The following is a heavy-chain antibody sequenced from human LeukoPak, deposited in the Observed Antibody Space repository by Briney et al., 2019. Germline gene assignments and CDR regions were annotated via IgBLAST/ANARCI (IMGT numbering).Heavy chain of an antibody. CDR1: GDSVSSNSAA. D-gene: IGHD6-6*01. V-gene: IGHV6-1*01. Sequence: SQTLSLTCAISGDSVSSNSAAWNWIRQSPSRGLEWLGRTYYRSKWYNDYAVSVKSRITINPDTSKNQFSLQLNSVTPEDTAVYYCARVSGSPGIAARDQDYYYYMDVWGKGTTVTVSS. J-gene: IGHJ6*03. CDR3: ARVSGSPGIAARDQDYYYYMDV. CDR2: TYYRSKWYN.